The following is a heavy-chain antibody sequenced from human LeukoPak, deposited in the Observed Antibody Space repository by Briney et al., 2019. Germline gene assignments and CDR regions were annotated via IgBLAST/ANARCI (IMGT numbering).Heavy chain of an antibody. V-gene: IGHV3-64D*06. D-gene: IGHD4-17*01. J-gene: IGHJ2*01. CDR2: ISSHGNST. Sequence: GGSLRLSCSASGFTFSGYAMHWVRQAPGKGLEYVSGISSHGNSTYYADSVKGRFTISRDTSKNTLYLQMSSLRDEDTAVYYCVKAGPLYGAAPFHWYLDLWGRGTLVTASS. CDR1: GFTFSGYA. CDR3: VKAGPLYGAAPFHWYLDL.